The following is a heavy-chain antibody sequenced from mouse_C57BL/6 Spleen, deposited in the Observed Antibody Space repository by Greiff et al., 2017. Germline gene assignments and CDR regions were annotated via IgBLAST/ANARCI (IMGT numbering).Heavy chain of an antibody. CDR2: ILPGSGST. Sequence: VQLQQSGAELMKPGASVKLSCKATGYTFTGYWIEWVKQRPGHGLEWIGEILPGSGSTNYTEKFKGKATFTADTSSNTAYMQLSSLTTEDSAIYYCATAQATLAWFAYWGQGTLVTVSA. D-gene: IGHD3-2*02. CDR3: ATAQATLAWFAY. V-gene: IGHV1-9*01. J-gene: IGHJ3*01. CDR1: GYTFTGYW.